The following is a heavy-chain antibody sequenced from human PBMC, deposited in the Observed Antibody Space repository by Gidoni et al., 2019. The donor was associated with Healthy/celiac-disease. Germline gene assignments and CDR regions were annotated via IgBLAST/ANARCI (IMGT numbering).Heavy chain of an antibody. V-gene: IGHV3-48*03. J-gene: IGHJ4*02. CDR3: ARDKFGYGIFDY. D-gene: IGHD5-12*01. Sequence: EVQLVESGGGLVQPGGSLRLSCAASGFPFSIYEMNLVRQAPGKGLGLVSYISSSGSTIYYADSVKGRFTISRDNAKNSLYLQMNSLRAEDTAVYYCARDKFGYGIFDYWGQGTLVTVSS. CDR2: ISSSGSTI. CDR1: GFPFSIYE.